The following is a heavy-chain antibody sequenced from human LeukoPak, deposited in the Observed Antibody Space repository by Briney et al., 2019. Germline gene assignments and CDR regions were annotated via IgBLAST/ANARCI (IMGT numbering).Heavy chain of an antibody. J-gene: IGHJ6*03. D-gene: IGHD5-18*01. CDR2: IKQDGSEK. CDR1: GFTFSSYW. CDR3: ARVARGYSYGLSYYYMDV. Sequence: GGSLRLSCAASGFTFSSYWMSWVRQAPGKGLEWVANIKQDGSEKYYVDSVKGRFTISRDNAKNSLYLQMNSLRAEDTAVYYCARVARGYSYGLSYYYMDVWGKGTTVTVS. V-gene: IGHV3-7*01.